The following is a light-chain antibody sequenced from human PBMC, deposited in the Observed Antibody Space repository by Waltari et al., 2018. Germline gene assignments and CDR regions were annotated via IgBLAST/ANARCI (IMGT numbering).Light chain of an antibody. CDR1: SGPVLDARF. J-gene: IGLJ3*02. V-gene: IGLV7-46*01. CDR3: LLSFRSGWV. CDR2: DTS. Sequence: QAVVTQQPSLTVSPGETATLTCASSSGPVLDARFPYWLQQRPGQAPRTLIDDTSIKNMWTPARFSGSLIGGRAVLTLSGAQPEDEADYYCLLSFRSGWVFGGGTRLIV.